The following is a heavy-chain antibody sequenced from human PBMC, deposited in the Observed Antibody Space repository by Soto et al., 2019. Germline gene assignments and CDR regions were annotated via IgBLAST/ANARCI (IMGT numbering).Heavy chain of an antibody. CDR3: AKTLYYYDTGGYQ. Sequence: EVQLLESGGGLVQPGGSLRLSCAASGFTFSSYDMSWVRQAPGKGLEWVSAISGSGGSTYYADSVKGRFTISRDNSKSPLYLHMNSLRAEDTAVYYCAKTLYYYDTGGYQWGQGTLVTVSS. V-gene: IGHV3-23*01. CDR2: ISGSGGST. CDR1: GFTFSSYD. D-gene: IGHD3-22*01. J-gene: IGHJ4*02.